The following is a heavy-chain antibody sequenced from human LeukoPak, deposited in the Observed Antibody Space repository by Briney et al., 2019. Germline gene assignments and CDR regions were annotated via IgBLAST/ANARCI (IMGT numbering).Heavy chain of an antibody. CDR3: ARGITACCGGDCYFHDAFDI. V-gene: IGHV3-21*01. CDR2: ISSSSSYI. CDR1: GFTFSSYS. J-gene: IGHJ3*02. D-gene: IGHD2-21*02. Sequence: GGSLRLSCAASGFTFSSYSMNWVRQAPGKGLEWVSSISSSSSYIYYADSVKGRFTISRDNAKNSLYLQMNSLRAEDTAVYYCARGITACCGGDCYFHDAFDIWGQGTMVTVSS.